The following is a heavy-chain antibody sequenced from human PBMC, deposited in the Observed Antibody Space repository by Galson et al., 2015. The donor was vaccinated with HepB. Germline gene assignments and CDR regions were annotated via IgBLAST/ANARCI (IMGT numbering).Heavy chain of an antibody. CDR3: AKDLGIAAAGDLYYYYGMDV. Sequence: SLRLSCAASGFTFSSYGMHWVRQAPGKGLEWVAVISYDGSNKYYADSVKGRFTISRDNSKNTLYLQMNSLRAEDTAVYYCAKDLGIAAAGDLYYYYGMDVWGQGTTVTVSS. V-gene: IGHV3-30*18. D-gene: IGHD6-13*01. CDR1: GFTFSSYG. J-gene: IGHJ6*02. CDR2: ISYDGSNK.